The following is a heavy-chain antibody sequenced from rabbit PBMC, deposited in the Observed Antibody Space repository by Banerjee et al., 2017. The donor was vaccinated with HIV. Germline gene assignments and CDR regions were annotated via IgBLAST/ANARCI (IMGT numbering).Heavy chain of an antibody. CDR2: IDAGNSGST. CDR3: ARNYVNAFDP. J-gene: IGHJ2*01. V-gene: IGHV1S40*01. D-gene: IGHD1-1*01. Sequence: QSLEESGGDLVKPGASLTLTCTASGFDLSRYYYMSWVRQAPGKGLELIACIDAGNSGSTAYASWAKGRFTISKTSSTTVTLQMTSLTAADTATYFCARNYVNAFDPWGPGTLVPS. CDR1: GFDLSRYYY.